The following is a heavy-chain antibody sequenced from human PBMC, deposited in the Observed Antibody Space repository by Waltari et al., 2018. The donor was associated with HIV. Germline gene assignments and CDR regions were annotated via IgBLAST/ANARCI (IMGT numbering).Heavy chain of an antibody. CDR2: MNEEAGAT. D-gene: IGHD2-2*01. V-gene: IGHV1-2*02. Sequence: QVQLVQSGAEVKKSGASVRVTCTASGYTFTTHYIHWVRQAPGQGLEWMGWMNEEAGATKYEQGFHGRVTMTRDTSITSAYMELSRLKTDDTALYFCARRKSSSSRAFDSWGQGTLVTVSS. J-gene: IGHJ4*02. CDR3: ARRKSSSSRAFDS. CDR1: GYTFTTHY.